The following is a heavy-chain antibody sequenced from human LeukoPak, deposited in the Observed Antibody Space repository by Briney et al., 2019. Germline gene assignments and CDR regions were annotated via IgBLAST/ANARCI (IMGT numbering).Heavy chain of an antibody. CDR3: ARAAITHFDY. J-gene: IGHJ4*02. Sequence: PSGTLSLTCTVSGGSISSHYWSWIRQPPGKGLEWIGYIYYSGSTNYNPSLKSRVTISVDTSKNQFSLKLSSVTAADTAVYYCARAAITHFDYWGQGALVTVSS. CDR1: GGSISSHY. CDR2: IYYSGST. D-gene: IGHD5-18*01. V-gene: IGHV4-59*11.